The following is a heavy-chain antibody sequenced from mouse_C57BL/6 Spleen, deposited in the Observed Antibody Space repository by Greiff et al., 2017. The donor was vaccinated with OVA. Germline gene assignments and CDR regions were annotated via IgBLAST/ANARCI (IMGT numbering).Heavy chain of an antibody. CDR3: ARLGTTVGATDY. CDR2: IDPSDSYT. Sequence: QVQLQQPGAELVMPGASVKLSCKASGYTFTSYWMHWVKQRPGQGLEWIGEIDPSDSYTNYNQKFKGKSTLTVDKSSSTAYMQLSSLTSEDSAVYYCARLGTTVGATDYWGQGTTLTVSS. D-gene: IGHD1-1*01. V-gene: IGHV1-69*01. CDR1: GYTFTSYW. J-gene: IGHJ2*01.